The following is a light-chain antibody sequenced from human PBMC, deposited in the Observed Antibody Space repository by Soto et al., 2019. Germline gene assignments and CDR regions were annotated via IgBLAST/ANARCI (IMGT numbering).Light chain of an antibody. CDR2: DAS. CDR3: QQRYRWPPIT. CDR1: ESVFGY. Sequence: EVMLTQSPATLSLSPGERATLSCRATESVFGYLAWYQHKPGQASRLLIYDASNRATAVPARCSGSGSGTDFTLTISSVEPDDFAVYYCQQRYRWPPITFGQGTRL. V-gene: IGKV3-11*01. J-gene: IGKJ5*01.